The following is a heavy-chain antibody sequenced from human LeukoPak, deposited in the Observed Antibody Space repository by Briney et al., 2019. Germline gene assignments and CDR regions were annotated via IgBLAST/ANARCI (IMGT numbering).Heavy chain of an antibody. CDR2: IRYDGSNK. J-gene: IGHJ6*03. CDR1: GFTFCSYG. CDR3: QGYYYYYMDV. Sequence: GGSLRLSXAASGFTFCSYGMHWVRQAPGKGLEWVAFIRYDGSNKYYADSVKGRFTISRDNSENTLYLQMNSLRAEYTAVYYCQGYYYYYMDVWGKGTTVTVSS. V-gene: IGHV3-30*02.